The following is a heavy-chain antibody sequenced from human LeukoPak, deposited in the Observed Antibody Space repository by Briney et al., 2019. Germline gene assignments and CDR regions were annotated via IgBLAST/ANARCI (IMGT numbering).Heavy chain of an antibody. CDR1: GFTFSSYA. CDR2: ISGSGGST. CDR3: ATNYGSGSYIYYYGMDV. V-gene: IGHV3-23*01. D-gene: IGHD3-10*01. J-gene: IGHJ6*04. Sequence: GGSLRLSCAASGFTFSSYAMSWVRQAPGKGLEWVSAISGSGGSTYYADSVKGRFTISRDNSKNTLYLQMNSLRAEDTAVYYCATNYGSGSYIYYYGMDVWDKGTTVTVSS.